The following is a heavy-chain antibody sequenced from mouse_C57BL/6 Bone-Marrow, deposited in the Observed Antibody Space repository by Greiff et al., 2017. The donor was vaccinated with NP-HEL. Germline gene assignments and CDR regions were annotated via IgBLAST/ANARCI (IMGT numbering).Heavy chain of an antibody. CDR3: ARDYGPYYAMDY. CDR2: INPSNGGP. CDR1: GYPFTSYW. V-gene: IGHV1-53*01. J-gene: IGHJ4*01. D-gene: IGHD1-1*01. Sequence: VQLQQPGTELVKPGASVKLSCKASGYPFTSYWMHWVKQRPGQGLEWIGNINPSNGGPNYHEKFKSKATLTVDKSSSTAYMQLSSLTSEDSAVYYCARDYGPYYAMDYWGQGTSVTVSS.